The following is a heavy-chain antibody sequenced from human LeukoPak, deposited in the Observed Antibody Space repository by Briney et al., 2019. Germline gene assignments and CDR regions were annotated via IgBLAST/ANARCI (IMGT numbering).Heavy chain of an antibody. D-gene: IGHD2-2*02. Sequence: SVTVSCTASGGTFSSYAISWVRQAPGQGLEWMGGIIPIFGTANYAQKFQGRVTITADESTSTAYMELSSLRSEDTAVYYCARDQDIVVVPAAITTSYYYYGMDVWGQGTTVTVSS. J-gene: IGHJ6*02. CDR1: GGTFSSYA. CDR3: ARDQDIVVVPAAITTSYYYYGMDV. CDR2: IIPIFGTA. V-gene: IGHV1-69*13.